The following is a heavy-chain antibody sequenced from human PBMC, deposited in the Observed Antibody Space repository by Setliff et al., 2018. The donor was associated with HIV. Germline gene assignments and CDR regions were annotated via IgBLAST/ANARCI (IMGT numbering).Heavy chain of an antibody. D-gene: IGHD6-19*01. V-gene: IGHV1-8*02. CDR2: MNPNSGNT. CDR3: ARGAWYTSGWYSSRYMDV. J-gene: IGHJ6*03. CDR1: GYTFTSSD. Sequence: ASVKVSCKASGYTFTSSDINWVRQAPGQGLEWMGWMNPNSGNTGYAQKFQGRVTLTRHTSISTAYMELNSLRSEDTAVYSCARGAWYTSGWYSSRYMDVWGKGTTVTVSS.